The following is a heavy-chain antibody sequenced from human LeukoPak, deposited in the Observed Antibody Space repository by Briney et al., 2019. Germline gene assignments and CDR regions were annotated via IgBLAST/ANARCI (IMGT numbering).Heavy chain of an antibody. J-gene: IGHJ4*02. CDR1: GGSISSSSYY. CDR2: IYYSGST. V-gene: IGHV4-39*01. Sequence: SETLSLTCTVSGGSISSSSYYWGWIRQPPGKGLEWIGSIYYSGSTYYNPSLKSRVTISVDTSKNQFSLKLSSVTAADTAVYYSATGDFWSGHSDYWGQGTLVTVSS. CDR3: ATGDFWSGHSDY. D-gene: IGHD3-3*01.